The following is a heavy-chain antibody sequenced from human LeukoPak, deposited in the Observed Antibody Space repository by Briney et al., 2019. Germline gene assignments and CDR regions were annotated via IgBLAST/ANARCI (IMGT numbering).Heavy chain of an antibody. V-gene: IGHV3-9*01. CDR1: GFTYYDYA. D-gene: IGHD5-18*01. CDR3: AKDQALDTTLITHHYYGMDV. CDR2: LSWNNGSI. Sequence: QSGGSLRLSCAASGFTYYDYAMHWVRPAPGRGLEWFSDLSWNNGSIGYADSVKGRFTISRDNAKNSLYLQMNSLRAEDTALYYCAKDQALDTTLITHHYYGMDVWGQGTTVTVFS. J-gene: IGHJ6*02.